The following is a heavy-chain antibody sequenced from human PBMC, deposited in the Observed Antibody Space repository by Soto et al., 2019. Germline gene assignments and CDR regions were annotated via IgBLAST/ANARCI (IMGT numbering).Heavy chain of an antibody. J-gene: IGHJ6*02. D-gene: IGHD3-3*01. V-gene: IGHV1-2*02. CDR2: INPNSGGT. CDR3: ARDGGGLGRYYDFWSGYYNYYGMDV. CDR1: GYTFTGYY. Sequence: ASVEVSCKASGYTFTGYYMHWVRQAPGQGLEWMGWINPNSGGTNYAQKFQGRVTMTRDTSISTAYMELSRLRSDDTAVYYCARDGGGLGRYYDFWSGYYNYYGMDVWGQGTTVTVSS.